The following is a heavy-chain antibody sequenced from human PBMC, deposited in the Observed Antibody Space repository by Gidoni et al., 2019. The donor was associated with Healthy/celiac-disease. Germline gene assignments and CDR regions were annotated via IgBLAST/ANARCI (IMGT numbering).Heavy chain of an antibody. CDR1: GGPFTSYT. V-gene: IGHV1-69*02. Sequence: VQLAQSGAELKKPGSSVKVSCKAPGGPFTSYTPSWVRQAPEQGLDWMGRIIPILGIANYAQKFQGRVTITADKSTSTAYMELSSLRSEDTAVYYCASLYYYDSSGYYYQYFQHWGQGTLVTVSS. CDR2: IIPILGIA. D-gene: IGHD3-22*01. J-gene: IGHJ1*01. CDR3: ASLYYYDSSGYYYQYFQH.